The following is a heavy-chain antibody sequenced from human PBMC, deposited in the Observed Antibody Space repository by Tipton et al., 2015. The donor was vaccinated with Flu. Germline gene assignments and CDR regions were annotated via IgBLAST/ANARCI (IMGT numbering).Heavy chain of an antibody. Sequence: QLVQSGAEVKKPGASVRVSCKTSGYTFTSYTIHWVRQAPGQRLEWMGWIIAGNGNTRYSQEFQGRVTFTRDTSASTAYMELSSLRSENMAVYYCARDSGTEDGFFDPWGQGNPVTVSS. D-gene: IGHD1/OR15-1a*01. J-gene: IGHJ5*02. CDR3: ARDSGTEDGFFDP. CDR1: GYTFTSYT. V-gene: IGHV1-3*03. CDR2: IIAGNGNT.